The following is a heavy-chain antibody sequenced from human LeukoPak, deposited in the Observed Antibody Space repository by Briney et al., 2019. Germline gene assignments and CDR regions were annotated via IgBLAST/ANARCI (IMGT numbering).Heavy chain of an antibody. CDR1: GGSISSSSYY. J-gene: IGHJ4*02. Sequence: SETLSLTCTVSGGSISSSSYYWGWIRQPPGKGLEWIGSIYYSGSTFYNPSLKSRVTISVDTSKNQFSLKLSSVTAADTAVYYCARQKDITMIVVVTPFDYWGQGTLVTVSS. D-gene: IGHD3-22*01. CDR2: IYYSGST. CDR3: ARQKDITMIVVVTPFDY. V-gene: IGHV4-39*01.